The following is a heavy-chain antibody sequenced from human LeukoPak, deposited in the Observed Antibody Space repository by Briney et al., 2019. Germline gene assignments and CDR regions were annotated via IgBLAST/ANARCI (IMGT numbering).Heavy chain of an antibody. CDR2: IYSGGST. V-gene: IGHV3-53*01. D-gene: IGHD3-9*01. CDR1: GFTVSSNY. J-gene: IGHJ6*04. CDR3: ARGLCDILTGCAYYYYGMDV. Sequence: GGSLRLSCAASGFTVSSNYMSWVRQAPGKGLEWVSVIYSGGSTYYADSVKGRFTISRDNSKNTLYLQMNSLRAEDTAVYYCARGLCDILTGCAYYYYGMDVWGKGTTVTVSS.